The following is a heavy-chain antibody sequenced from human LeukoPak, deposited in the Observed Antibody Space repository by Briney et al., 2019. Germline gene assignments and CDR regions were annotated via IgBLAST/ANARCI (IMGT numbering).Heavy chain of an antibody. Sequence: TGGSLRLSCAASGFTFSRYAMHGVRQAPGKGLGWVAVISYDGSNKYYADSVKGRFTSSRDNSKNTLYRQLNSLRGDDPAVYYCARNSGWYGVSWGQGTLVTVSS. CDR1: GFTFSRYA. V-gene: IGHV3-30*04. J-gene: IGHJ4*02. CDR2: ISYDGSNK. CDR3: ARNSGWYGVS. D-gene: IGHD6-19*01.